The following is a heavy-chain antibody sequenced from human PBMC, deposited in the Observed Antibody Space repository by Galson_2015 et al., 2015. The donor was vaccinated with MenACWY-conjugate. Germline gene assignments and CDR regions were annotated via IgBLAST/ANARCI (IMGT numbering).Heavy chain of an antibody. CDR1: GYSFPSYW. Sequence: QSGAEVKKPGESLKISCKGSGYSFPSYWIAWVRQMPGKGLEWMGIIYPGDSETRYSASFQGQVTIPVDKSISTAYLQWSSLKASDTAMYYCARADYDILIGYYWYWGQGTLVTVSS. D-gene: IGHD3-9*01. CDR2: IYPGDSET. J-gene: IGHJ4*02. V-gene: IGHV5-51*01. CDR3: ARADYDILIGYYWY.